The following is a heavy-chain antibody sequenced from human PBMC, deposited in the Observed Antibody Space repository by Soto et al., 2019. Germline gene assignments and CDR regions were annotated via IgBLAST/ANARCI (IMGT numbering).Heavy chain of an antibody. V-gene: IGHV5-10-1*01. CDR2: IDPSDSYT. Sequence: GESLKISCKGSGYSFTSYWISWVRQMPGKGLEWMGRIDPSDSYTNYSPSFQGHVTISADKSISTAYLQWSSLKASDTAMYYCARHGVVGATDRPYYYYGMDVWGQGTTVTVSS. J-gene: IGHJ6*02. CDR3: ARHGVVGATDRPYYYYGMDV. CDR1: GYSFTSYW. D-gene: IGHD1-26*01.